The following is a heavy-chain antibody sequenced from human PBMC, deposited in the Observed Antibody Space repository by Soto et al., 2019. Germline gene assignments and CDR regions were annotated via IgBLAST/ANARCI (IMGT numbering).Heavy chain of an antibody. J-gene: IGHJ6*02. V-gene: IGHV4-34*01. CDR2: INHSGST. Sequence: QVQLQQWGAGLLKPSETLSLTCAVYGGSFSGYYWSWIRQPPGKGLEWIGEINHSGSTNYNPSLKSRVTISVDTSKNQFSLKLSSVTAADTAVYYCARGSGTSVTTEPVVDVWGQGATVTVSS. CDR3: ARGSGTSVTTEPVVDV. D-gene: IGHD4-17*01. CDR1: GGSFSGYY.